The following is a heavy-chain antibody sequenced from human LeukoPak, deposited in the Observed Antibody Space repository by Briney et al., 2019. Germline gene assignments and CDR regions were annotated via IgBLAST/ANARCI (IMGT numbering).Heavy chain of an antibody. D-gene: IGHD6-13*01. CDR2: ISAYNGNT. CDR1: GYTFTSYG. V-gene: IGHV1-18*01. Sequence: ASVKVSCKASGYTFTSYGISWVRQAPGQGLEWMGWISAYNGNTNYAQKLQGRVTMTTDTSTSTAYMELRSPRSDDTAVYYCARIRRYSSSWYNWFDPWGQGTLVTVSS. J-gene: IGHJ5*02. CDR3: ARIRRYSSSWYNWFDP.